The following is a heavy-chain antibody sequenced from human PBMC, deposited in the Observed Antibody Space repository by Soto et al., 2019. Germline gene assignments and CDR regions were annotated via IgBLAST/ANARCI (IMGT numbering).Heavy chain of an antibody. Sequence: GGSLRLSCAASGFTFSSYGMHWVRQAPGKGLEWVAVIWYDGSNKYYADSVKGRFTISRDNSKNTLYLQMNSLRSEDTVVYYCARLGTYYYDSTDYWGQGTLVTVSS. J-gene: IGHJ4*02. CDR2: IWYDGSNK. V-gene: IGHV3-33*01. CDR1: GFTFSSYG. D-gene: IGHD3-22*01. CDR3: ARLGTYYYDSTDY.